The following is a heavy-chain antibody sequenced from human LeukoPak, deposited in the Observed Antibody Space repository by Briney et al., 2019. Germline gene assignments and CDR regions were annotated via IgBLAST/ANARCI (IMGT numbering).Heavy chain of an antibody. Sequence: GGTLRLSCAASGFTFSRYGMSWVRQAPGKGLEWVSSISVRGDTYYADSVKGRFTISRDNSKTTSYMEMNSLRAEDTAVYYCAKSGRFGELLPLDYWGQGTLVTVSS. J-gene: IGHJ4*02. CDR2: ISVRGDT. CDR3: AKSGRFGELLPLDY. V-gene: IGHV3-23*01. D-gene: IGHD3-10*01. CDR1: GFTFSRYG.